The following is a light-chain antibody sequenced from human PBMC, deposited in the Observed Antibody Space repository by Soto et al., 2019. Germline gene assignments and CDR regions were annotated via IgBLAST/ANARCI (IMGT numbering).Light chain of an antibody. J-gene: IGKJ4*01. V-gene: IGKV1-5*03. CDR1: QSISSW. Sequence: DIQMTQSPSTLSASVGDRVTITCRASQSISSWLAWYQQKPGKAPKVLIYKASNLESGVPSRFSGSGSGTEFTLTISSLQPDDFATYYCQQYHSYSLTFGGRTKVESK. CDR3: QQYHSYSLT. CDR2: KAS.